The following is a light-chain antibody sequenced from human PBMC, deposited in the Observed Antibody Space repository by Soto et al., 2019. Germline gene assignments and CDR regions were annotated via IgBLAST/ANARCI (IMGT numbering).Light chain of an antibody. CDR1: SGDVGYYNL. CDR2: EVS. V-gene: IGLV2-23*02. CDR3: TSYAGGDSPYV. J-gene: IGLJ1*01. Sequence: QSALTQPASVSGSPGQSITISCTGTSGDVGYYNLVSWYQQNPGKAPKLMIYEVSKRPSGVSNRFSGSKSGNTASLTISGLQVEDEADYYCTSYAGGDSPYVFGTGTKVTVL.